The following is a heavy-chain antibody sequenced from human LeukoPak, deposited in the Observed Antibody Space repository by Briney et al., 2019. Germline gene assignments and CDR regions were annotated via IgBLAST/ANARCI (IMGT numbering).Heavy chain of an antibody. CDR1: GGTFSSYA. CDR2: IIPIFGTA. Sequence: SVKVSCKASGGTFSSYAISWVRQAPGQGLEWMGRIIPIFGTANYAQKFQGRATITTDESTSTAYMELSSLRSEDTAVYYCARDGGLDYYDSSGYYEGSDYWGQGTLVTVSS. J-gene: IGHJ4*02. D-gene: IGHD3-22*01. CDR3: ARDGGLDYYDSSGYYEGSDY. V-gene: IGHV1-69*05.